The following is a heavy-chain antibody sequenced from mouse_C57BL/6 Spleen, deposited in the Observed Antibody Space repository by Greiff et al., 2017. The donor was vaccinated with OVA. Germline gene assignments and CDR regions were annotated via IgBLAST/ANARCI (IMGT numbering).Heavy chain of an antibody. CDR1: GYTFTSYW. Sequence: VKLVESGAELVKPGASVKLSCKASGYTFTSYWMHWVKQRPGQGLEWIGMIHPNSGSTNYNEKFKSKATLTVDKSSSTAYMQLSSLTSEDSAVYYCASGYDRRFAYWGQGTLVTVSA. J-gene: IGHJ3*01. V-gene: IGHV1-64*01. CDR3: ASGYDRRFAY. D-gene: IGHD2-2*01. CDR2: IHPNSGST.